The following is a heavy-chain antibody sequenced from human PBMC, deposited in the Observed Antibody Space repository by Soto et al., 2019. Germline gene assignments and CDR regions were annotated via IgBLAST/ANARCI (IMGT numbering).Heavy chain of an antibody. J-gene: IGHJ4*02. CDR2: IYYSGST. CDR1: GGSISSSSYY. CDR3: RLSGDPSPFDY. D-gene: IGHD2-21*01. V-gene: IGHV4-39*01. Sequence: PSETLSLTCTVSGGSISSSSYYWGWIRQPPGKGLEWIGSIYYSGSTYYNPSLKSRVTISVDTSKNQFSLKLSSVTAADTAVYYCRLSGDPSPFDYWGQGTLVTVSS.